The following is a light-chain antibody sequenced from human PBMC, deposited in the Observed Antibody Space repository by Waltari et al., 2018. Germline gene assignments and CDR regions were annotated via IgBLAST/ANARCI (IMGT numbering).Light chain of an antibody. CDR1: SSDVGGYNY. J-gene: IGLJ3*02. V-gene: IGLV2-11*01. CDR3: CSYAGNYTWV. Sequence: QSALTQPRSVSGSPGQSVTISCTGTSSDVGGYNYVSWYQQLPGKAPKLMISDVSKRPSGVPDRFSGFKSGNTASLTISGLQAEDEADYYCCSYAGNYTWVFGGGTKLTVL. CDR2: DVS.